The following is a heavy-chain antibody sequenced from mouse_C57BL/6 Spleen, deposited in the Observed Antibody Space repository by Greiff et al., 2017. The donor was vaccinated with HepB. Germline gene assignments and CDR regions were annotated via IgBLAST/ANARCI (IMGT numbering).Heavy chain of an antibody. CDR3: TRGGYGSSFSY. J-gene: IGHJ2*01. V-gene: IGHV1-15*01. Sequence: QVQLKQSGAELVRPGASVTLSCKASGYTFTDYEMHWVKQTPVHGLEWIGAIDPETGGTAYNQKFKGKAILTADKSSSTAYMELRSLTSEDSAVYYCTRGGYGSSFSYWGQGTTLTVSS. D-gene: IGHD1-1*01. CDR1: GYTFTDYE. CDR2: IDPETGGT.